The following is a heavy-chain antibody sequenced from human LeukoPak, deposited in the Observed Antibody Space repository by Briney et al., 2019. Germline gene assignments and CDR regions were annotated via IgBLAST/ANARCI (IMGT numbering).Heavy chain of an antibody. V-gene: IGHV4-59*01. Sequence: SETLSLTCTVSGGSISGSYWSWIRQPLGKGLEWIAYMYNSGSTNYNPSLKSRVTISIDTSKNQFSLKLSSLTAADTAIYYCARGIESYGDYGYWGQGILVTVSS. J-gene: IGHJ4*02. CDR1: GGSISGSY. D-gene: IGHD4-17*01. CDR3: ARGIESYGDYGY. CDR2: MYNSGST.